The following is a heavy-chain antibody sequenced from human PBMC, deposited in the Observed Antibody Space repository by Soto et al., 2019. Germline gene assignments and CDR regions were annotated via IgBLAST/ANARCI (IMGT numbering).Heavy chain of an antibody. CDR3: VHRRGAAYGTNWFDP. D-gene: IGHD6-13*01. V-gene: IGHV2-5*02. Sequence: QITLKESGPTLVKPTQTLTLTCTFSGFSLSTSGVGVGWIRQPPGKALEWLALIYWDDDKRYSPSLKGSLTITKDTSKNQVVPTMTHMDHVDTATYYDVHRRGAAYGTNWFDPWGEGTLVTVSS. J-gene: IGHJ5*02. CDR2: IYWDDDK. CDR1: GFSLSTSGVG.